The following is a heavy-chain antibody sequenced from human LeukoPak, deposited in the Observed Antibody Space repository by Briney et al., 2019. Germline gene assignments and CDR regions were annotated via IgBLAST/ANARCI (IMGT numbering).Heavy chain of an antibody. Sequence: GGSLRLSCAASGFTFSNYWMGWVRQTPGKGLEWVAIIKQDGSEHYYVDSVKGRFTISRDNAKNSLYLQMNSLRAEDTAVYYCVRDYSHSDDYWGQGTLATVSS. CDR2: IKQDGSEH. J-gene: IGHJ4*02. CDR1: GFTFSNYW. D-gene: IGHD2-21*01. V-gene: IGHV3-7*01. CDR3: VRDYSHSDDY.